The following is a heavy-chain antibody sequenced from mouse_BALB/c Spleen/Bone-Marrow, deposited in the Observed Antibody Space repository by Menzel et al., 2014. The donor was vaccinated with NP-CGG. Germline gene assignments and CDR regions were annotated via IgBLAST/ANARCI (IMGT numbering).Heavy chain of an antibody. Sequence: VQGVESGPGLVAPSQSLSITYTVSGFSLTIYGVHWVRQPPGKGLEWLGVIWAGGITNYNSALMSRLNISKDNSKNQVFLNVNSLQTDDTAMYYCARVLRLRDAMDYWGQGTSVTVSS. CDR1: GFSLTIYG. CDR3: ARVLRLRDAMDY. V-gene: IGHV2-9*02. D-gene: IGHD1-2*01. J-gene: IGHJ4*01. CDR2: IWAGGIT.